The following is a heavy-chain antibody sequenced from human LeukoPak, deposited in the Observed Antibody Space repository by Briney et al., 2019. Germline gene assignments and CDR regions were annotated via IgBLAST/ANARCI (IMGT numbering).Heavy chain of an antibody. Sequence: SETLSLTCTVSGRSISSYYWSWIRQPPGKGLEWIGYIYYSGSTNYNPSLKSRVTISVDTSKNQFSLKLSSVTAADTAVYYCARGYGSGSYPLDYWGQGTMVTVSS. D-gene: IGHD3-10*01. CDR3: ARGYGSGSYPLDY. CDR1: GRSISSYY. V-gene: IGHV4-59*01. CDR2: IYYSGST. J-gene: IGHJ4*02.